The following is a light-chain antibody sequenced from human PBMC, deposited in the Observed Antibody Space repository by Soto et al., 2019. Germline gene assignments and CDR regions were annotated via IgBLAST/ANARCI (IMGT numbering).Light chain of an antibody. J-gene: IGLJ2*01. CDR2: DVT. CDR3: SSYASSSTPSVV. CDR1: SSDVGGYNY. V-gene: IGLV2-14*01. Sequence: QSALTQPASVSGSPGQSITISCTGASSDVGGYNYVSWYQQHPGKAPKLMIYDVTNRPSGVSNRFSGSKSGNTASLTISGLQAADEADYYCSSYASSSTPSVVFGGGTKLTVL.